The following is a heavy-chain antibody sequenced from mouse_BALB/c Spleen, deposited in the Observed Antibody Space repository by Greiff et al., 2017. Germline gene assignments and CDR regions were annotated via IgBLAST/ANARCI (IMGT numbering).Heavy chain of an antibody. CDR2: ISYSGST. CDR3: AEKVYYGNFYYAMDY. V-gene: IGHV3-2*02. D-gene: IGHD2-1*01. Sequence: EVQLHQSGPGLVKPSQSLSLTCTVTGYSITSDYAWNWIRQFPGNKLEWMGYISYSGSTSYNPSLKSRISITRDTSKNQFFLQLNSVTTEDTATYYCAEKVYYGNFYYAMDYWGQGTSVTVSS. J-gene: IGHJ4*01. CDR1: GYSITSDYA.